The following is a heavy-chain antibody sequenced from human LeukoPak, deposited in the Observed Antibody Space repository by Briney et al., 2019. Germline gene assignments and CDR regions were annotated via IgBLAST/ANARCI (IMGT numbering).Heavy chain of an antibody. D-gene: IGHD3-9*01. CDR2: INHSGST. CDR1: GGSFSGYY. J-gene: IGHJ4*02. CDR3: ARALDILTGTFDY. V-gene: IGHV4-34*01. Sequence: SETLSLTCAVYGGSFSGYYWSWIRQPPGKGLEWIGEINHSGSTNYNPSLKSRVTISVDTSKNQFSLKLSSVTAADMAVYYCARALDILTGTFDYWGQGTLVTVSS.